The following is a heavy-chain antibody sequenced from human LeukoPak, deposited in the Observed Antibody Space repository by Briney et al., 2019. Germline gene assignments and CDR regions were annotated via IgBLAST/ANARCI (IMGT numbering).Heavy chain of an antibody. V-gene: IGHV3-21*01. CDR1: GFTFSSYS. J-gene: IGHJ5*02. Sequence: GGSLRLSCAASGFTFSSYSMNWVRQAPGKGLEWVSSISSGSSCIYYADSVKGRFTISRDNGKNSLYLQMNSLRAEDTAVYYCARDGPKYCSNGVCYAPVDPWGQGTLVTVSS. D-gene: IGHD2-8*01. CDR3: ARDGPKYCSNGVCYAPVDP. CDR2: ISSGSSCI.